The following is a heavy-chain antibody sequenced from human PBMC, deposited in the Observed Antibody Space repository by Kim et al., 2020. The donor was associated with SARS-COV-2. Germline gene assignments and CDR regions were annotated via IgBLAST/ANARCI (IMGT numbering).Heavy chain of an antibody. Sequence: YNPSLKSRVTISVDTSKNQFSLKLSSVTAADTAVYYCARVGYDDILWVDYWGQGTLVTVSS. CDR3: ARVGYDDILWVDY. D-gene: IGHD3-9*01. J-gene: IGHJ4*02. V-gene: IGHV4-30-2*04.